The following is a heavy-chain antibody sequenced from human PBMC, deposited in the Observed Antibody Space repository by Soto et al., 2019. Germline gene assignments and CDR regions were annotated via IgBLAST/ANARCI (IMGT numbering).Heavy chain of an antibody. CDR3: ARLPSRHLVDY. J-gene: IGHJ4*02. Sequence: SGTLCVTCVVHGSYINISAYYWGWIRQPPGKGLEWIGSMFYGVSTYYNPSLKSRVTVSVDTSKNQFSLNLRSVTASDTAVYYCARLPSRHLVDYWGQGTLVTVSS. D-gene: IGHD3-3*02. V-gene: IGHV4-39*01. CDR1: GSYINISAYY. CDR2: MFYGVST.